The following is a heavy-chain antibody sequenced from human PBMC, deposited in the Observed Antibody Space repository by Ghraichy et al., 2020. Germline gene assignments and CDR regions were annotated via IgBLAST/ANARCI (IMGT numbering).Heavy chain of an antibody. CDR2: ISSSSSSQ. CDR3: ARGYGTNSFEADY. D-gene: IGHD2-2*01. V-gene: IGHV3-48*01. J-gene: IGHJ4*02. Sequence: GGSLRLSCAASGFTFSGYSMNWVRQAPGKGLEWISYISSSSSSQYYADSVKGRVTISRDNVRNSLYLQMNSLRVADTAVYYCARGYGTNSFEADYWGQGTQVTVYS. CDR1: GFTFSGYS.